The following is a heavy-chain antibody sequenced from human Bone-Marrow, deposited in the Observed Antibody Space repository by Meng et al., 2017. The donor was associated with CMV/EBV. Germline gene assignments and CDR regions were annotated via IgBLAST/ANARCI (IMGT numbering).Heavy chain of an antibody. V-gene: IGHV4-31*03. Sequence: LRLSCSVSDASINRDRYFWSWIRQDPGKGLEWIGYIHYNGDTNYNPSLRGRVSISKDASGSQFFLRLTSVTDADTAGEYCARDPGGSPLHSFDIWGRGTLVTVSS. J-gene: IGHJ4*02. D-gene: IGHD3-10*01. CDR2: IHYNGDT. CDR1: DASINRDRYF. CDR3: ARDPGGSPLHSFDI.